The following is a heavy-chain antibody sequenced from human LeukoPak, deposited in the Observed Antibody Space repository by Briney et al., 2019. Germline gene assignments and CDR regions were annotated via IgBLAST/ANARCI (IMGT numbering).Heavy chain of an antibody. Sequence: GGSLRLSCVASGFSIYTYGMSWVRQAPGKGLEWVETISDDGVNTYYSDSVKGRFTISRDDSNNALSLEMTSLRSEDTAIYYCARRALRGQTVRGGHHLGPWGLGTLVAVSS. J-gene: IGHJ5*02. CDR2: ISDDGVNT. V-gene: IGHV3-30*03. CDR1: GFSIYTYG. CDR3: ARRALRGQTVRGGHHLGP. D-gene: IGHD1-14*01.